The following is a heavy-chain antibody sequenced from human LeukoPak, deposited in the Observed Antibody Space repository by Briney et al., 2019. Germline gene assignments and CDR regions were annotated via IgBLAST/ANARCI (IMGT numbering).Heavy chain of an antibody. J-gene: IGHJ4*02. CDR1: GGSISSSNW. CDR2: IYHSGAT. Sequence: SGTLSLTCAVSGGSISSSNWWSWVRQPPGKGLEWIGEIYHSGATNYNPSLKSRVTISVDKSKNQFSLKPRSVTAADTAVYYCARDGVAGHFDYWGQGTLVTVSS. CDR3: ARDGVAGHFDY. V-gene: IGHV4-4*02. D-gene: IGHD3-3*01.